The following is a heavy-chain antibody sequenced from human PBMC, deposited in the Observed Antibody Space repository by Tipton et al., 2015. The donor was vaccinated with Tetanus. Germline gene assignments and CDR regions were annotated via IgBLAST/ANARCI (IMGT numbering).Heavy chain of an antibody. D-gene: IGHD1-1*01. CDR2: INHSGST. Sequence: TLSLTCAVYGGSFSGYYWSWIRQPPGKGLEWIGEINHSGSTNYNPSLKSRVTISVDTSKNQFSLKLSSVTAADTAVYYCASGGTTRGAFDIWGQGTMVTVSS. V-gene: IGHV4-34*01. J-gene: IGHJ3*02. CDR1: GGSFSGYY. CDR3: ASGGTTRGAFDI.